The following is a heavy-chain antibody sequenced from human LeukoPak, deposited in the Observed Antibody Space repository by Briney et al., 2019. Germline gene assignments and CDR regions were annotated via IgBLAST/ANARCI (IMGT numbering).Heavy chain of an antibody. CDR2: IIPILGIA. CDR1: GGTFSSYA. D-gene: IGHD5-12*01. CDR3: ARSNVDIVATINWFDP. V-gene: IGHV1-69*04. J-gene: IGHJ5*02. Sequence: APVKVSCKASGGTFSSYAISWVRQAPGQGLEWMGRIIPILGIANYAQKFQGRVTITADKSTSTAYMELSSLRSEDTAVYYCARSNVDIVATINWFDPWGQGTLVTVSS.